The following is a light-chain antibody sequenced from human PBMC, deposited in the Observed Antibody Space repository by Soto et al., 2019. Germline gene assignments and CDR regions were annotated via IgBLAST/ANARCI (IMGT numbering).Light chain of an antibody. Sequence: EIVMTQSPATLSVSPGDRATLSCRASQSVGNDLAWYQQKPGQAPRLLIYDASTRATGIPARFSGSGSGTEFTLTIGSLLSEDFAVYSCQQYNNWPLTFGGGTKVDIK. J-gene: IGKJ4*01. CDR2: DAS. CDR3: QQYNNWPLT. CDR1: QSVGND. V-gene: IGKV3D-15*01.